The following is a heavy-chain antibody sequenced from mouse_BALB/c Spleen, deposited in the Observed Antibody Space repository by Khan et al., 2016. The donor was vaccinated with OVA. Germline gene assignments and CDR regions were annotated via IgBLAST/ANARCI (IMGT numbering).Heavy chain of an antibody. CDR3: ARLAYYYDSEGFAY. V-gene: IGHV5-6*01. Sequence: EVELVESGGDLVKPGGSLKLSCAASGFTFSTYGMSWVRQIPDKRLEWVATISSGGSYTYYPDSVKGRFTISRDNAKKTLYLQMSSLKSEDTAMYYCARLAYYYDSEGFAYWGQGTLVTVSA. CDR1: GFTFSTYG. CDR2: ISSGGSYT. D-gene: IGHD1-1*01. J-gene: IGHJ3*01.